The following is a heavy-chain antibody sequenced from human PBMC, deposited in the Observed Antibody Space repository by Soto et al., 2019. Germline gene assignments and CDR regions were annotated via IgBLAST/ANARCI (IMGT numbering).Heavy chain of an antibody. CDR2: IYYSGST. Sequence: PSETLSLTCTVSGGSISSGGYYWSWIRQHPGKGLEWIGYIYYSGSTYYNPSLKSRVTISVDTSKNQFSLKLSSVTAADTAVYYCARDQSGSGGYYYEANGMDVWGQGTTVTVSS. V-gene: IGHV4-31*03. J-gene: IGHJ6*02. D-gene: IGHD3-22*01. CDR3: ARDQSGSGGYYYEANGMDV. CDR1: GGSISSGGYY.